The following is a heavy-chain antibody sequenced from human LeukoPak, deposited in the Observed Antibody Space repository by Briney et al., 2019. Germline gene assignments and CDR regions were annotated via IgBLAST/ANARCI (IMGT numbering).Heavy chain of an antibody. CDR3: ARHVAEYCSGGSCYPYYFDY. CDR2: IYYSGST. V-gene: IGHV4-39*01. J-gene: IGHJ4*02. Sequence: SETLSLTCTVSGGSISSSGYYWGWIRQPPGKGLEWIGSIYYSGSTYYNPSLKSRVTISVDTSKNQFSLKLSSVTAADTAVYYCARHVAEYCSGGSCYPYYFDYWGQGTLVTVSS. D-gene: IGHD2-15*01. CDR1: GGSISSSGYY.